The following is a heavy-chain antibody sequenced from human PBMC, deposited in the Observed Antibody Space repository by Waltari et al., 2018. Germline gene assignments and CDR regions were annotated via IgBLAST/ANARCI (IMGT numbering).Heavy chain of an antibody. CDR2: INHSGST. J-gene: IGHJ4*02. CDR1: GGSFSGYY. V-gene: IGHV4-34*01. Sequence: QVQLQQWGAGLLKPSETLSLTCAVYGGSFSGYYWSWIRQPPGQGLEWIGEINHSGSTNYNPSRKSRVTIAVDTSKNQLSLKLSSVTAADTAVYYCARKTRYCSSTSCYRGQKFDYWGQGTLVTVSS. D-gene: IGHD2-2*02. CDR3: ARKTRYCSSTSCYRGQKFDY.